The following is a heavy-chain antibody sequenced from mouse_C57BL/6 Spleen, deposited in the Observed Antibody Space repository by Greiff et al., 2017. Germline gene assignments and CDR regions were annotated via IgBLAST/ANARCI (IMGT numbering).Heavy chain of an antibody. J-gene: IGHJ3*01. D-gene: IGHD2-1*01. CDR1: GYTFTDYY. CDR3: ARGELYCAY. Sequence: LQESGAELVRPGASVKLSCKASGYTFTDYYINWVKQRPGQGLEWIARIYPGSGNTYYNEKFKGKATLTAEKSSSTAYMQLSSLTSEDSAVYFCARGELYCAYWGQGTLVTVSA. CDR2: IYPGSGNT. V-gene: IGHV1-76*01.